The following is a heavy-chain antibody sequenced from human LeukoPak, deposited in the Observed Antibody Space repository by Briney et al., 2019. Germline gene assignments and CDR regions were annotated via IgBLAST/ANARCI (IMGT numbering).Heavy chain of an antibody. J-gene: IGHJ4*02. CDR1: GASMSSVSYY. CDR2: IYYSGNT. D-gene: IGHD3-10*01. V-gene: IGHV4-39*07. CDR3: ARGLRGSGSPRRIDY. Sequence: SETLSLTCTISGASMSSVSYYWDWIRQPPGKGLEWIGNIYYSGNTHYNPSLKSRVTISVDTSKNQFSLKLSSVTAADTAVYYCARGLRGSGSPRRIDYWGQGTLVTVSS.